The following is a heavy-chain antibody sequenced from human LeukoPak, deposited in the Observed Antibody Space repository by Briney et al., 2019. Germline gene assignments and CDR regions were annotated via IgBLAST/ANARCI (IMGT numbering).Heavy chain of an antibody. J-gene: IGHJ4*02. CDR3: ATSVYGEFFENDYFDY. D-gene: IGHD4-17*01. Sequence: GESLKISCKGSGYRFTNYWIGWVRQMPGKGLEWMGIIYPGDSNTRYSPSFQGQVIISADKSINTAYVQWSSLKASNAAMYYCATSVYGEFFENDYFDYWGQGTLVTVSS. CDR1: GYRFTNYW. CDR2: IYPGDSNT. V-gene: IGHV5-51*01.